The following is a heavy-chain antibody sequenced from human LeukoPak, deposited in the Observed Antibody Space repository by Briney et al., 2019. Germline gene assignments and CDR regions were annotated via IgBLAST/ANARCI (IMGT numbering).Heavy chain of an antibody. D-gene: IGHD3-10*01. CDR3: ARDQTLGSGSYAVSN. Sequence: SETLSLTCTLSDDSITMYYWTWIRQPPRKGLERTRYVDHTGSTKFNPSLNGRVSISRDTSKNFFSLRLRSVTAADTAVYFCARDQTLGSGSYAVSNWGQGTLVTVPS. V-gene: IGHV4-59*01. J-gene: IGHJ4*02. CDR1: DDSITMYY. CDR2: VDHTGST.